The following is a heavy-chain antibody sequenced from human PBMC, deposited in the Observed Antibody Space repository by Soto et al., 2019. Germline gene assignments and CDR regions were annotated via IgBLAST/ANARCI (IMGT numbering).Heavy chain of an antibody. CDR1: GFTFSSYA. V-gene: IGHV3-23*01. J-gene: IGHJ6*03. CDR2: ISGSGGST. CDR3: AKVLASTVTTPIYYMDV. Sequence: EVQLLESGGGLVQPGGSLRLSCAASGFTFSSYAMSWVRQAPGKGLEWVSDISGSGGSTYYADSVKGRFTISRDNSKKTLYLQMNSLRAEDTAVYYCAKVLASTVTTPIYYMDVWGKGTPVTGSS. D-gene: IGHD4-17*01.